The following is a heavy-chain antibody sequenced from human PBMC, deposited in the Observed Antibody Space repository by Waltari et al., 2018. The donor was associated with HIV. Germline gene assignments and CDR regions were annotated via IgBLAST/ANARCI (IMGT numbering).Heavy chain of an antibody. CDR1: GFPFSDYS. V-gene: IGHV3-48*01. CDR2: ISSSSSTI. CDR3: ARDPVYSGSSLVYYFDN. D-gene: IGHD6-6*01. J-gene: IGHJ4*02. Sequence: EVQLVESGGGLVQPGGSLRLSCAASGFPFSDYSMNWVRQAPGKGLEWVSYISSSSSTIYYADSVKCRFTISRDNAKNSLYLQMNSLRAEDTAVYYCARDPVYSGSSLVYYFDNWGQGTLVTVSS.